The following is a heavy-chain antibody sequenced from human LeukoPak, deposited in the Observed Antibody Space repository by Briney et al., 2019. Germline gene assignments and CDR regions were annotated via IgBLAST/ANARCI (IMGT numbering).Heavy chain of an antibody. J-gene: IGHJ3*02. CDR3: ARDPTTYYYDSSGYNAFDI. D-gene: IGHD3-22*01. CDR1: GYTFTSYD. Sequence: ASVKVSCKASGYTFTSYDINWLRQATGQGLEWMGWMNPNSGNTGYAQKFQGRVTMTRNTSISTAYMELSSLRSEDTAVYYCARDPTTYYYDSSGYNAFDIWGQGTMVTVSS. CDR2: MNPNSGNT. V-gene: IGHV1-8*01.